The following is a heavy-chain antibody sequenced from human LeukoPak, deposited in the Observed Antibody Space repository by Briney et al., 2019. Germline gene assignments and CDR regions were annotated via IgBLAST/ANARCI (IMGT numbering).Heavy chain of an antibody. J-gene: IGHJ4*02. Sequence: SETLSLTCTVSGGSISSYYWSWIRQPPGKGLEWIGYIYYSGSTNYNPSLKSRVTISVDTSKNQFSLKLSSVTAADTAVYYCARSSGWYELDYWGQGTLVTVSS. CDR3: ARSSGWYELDY. CDR2: IYYSGST. CDR1: GGSISSYY. D-gene: IGHD6-19*01. V-gene: IGHV4-59*08.